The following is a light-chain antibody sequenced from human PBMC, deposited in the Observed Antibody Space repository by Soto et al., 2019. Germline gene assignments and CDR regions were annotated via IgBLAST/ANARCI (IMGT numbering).Light chain of an antibody. CDR1: QGINSY. CDR3: QQFNNYPLT. J-gene: IGKJ4*01. V-gene: IGKV1-9*01. CDR2: AAS. Sequence: IQLTQSPSSLSASVGDRVTITCRASQGINSYLAWYQQKTGKAPKLLIYAASILQSGVPSRFGGSGSGTDFTLTISSLQPEDFATYYCQQFNNYPLTFGGGTKVDIK.